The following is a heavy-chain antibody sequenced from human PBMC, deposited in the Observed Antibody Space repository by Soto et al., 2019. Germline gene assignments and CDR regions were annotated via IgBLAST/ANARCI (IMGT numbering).Heavy chain of an antibody. CDR1: GFTFSDYY. D-gene: IGHD6-13*01. J-gene: IGHJ4*02. V-gene: IGHV3-11*03. Sequence: GGSLRLSCAVSGFTFSDYYMTWIRQAPGKGLEWVSYISSSTSHTNYADSVKGRFTISRDNAKNSLFLQMNSLRAEDTAVYYWLSGNGAAADYFDFWGQGTLVTVSS. CDR3: LSGNGAAADYFDF. CDR2: ISSSTSHT.